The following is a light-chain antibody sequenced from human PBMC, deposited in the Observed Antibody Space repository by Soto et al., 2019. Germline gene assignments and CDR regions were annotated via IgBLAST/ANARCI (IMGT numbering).Light chain of an antibody. V-gene: IGKV3-20*01. Sequence: EVVLTQSPGTLSLSPGSRATLSCRASQSVSNNYLAWYQQKPGQAPRLLVYGASNRATGIPDRFSGSGSGTDFTLTISRLEPEYCAVYYCQQYGSSPWTFGQGTKVEIK. J-gene: IGKJ1*01. CDR1: QSVSNNY. CDR3: QQYGSSPWT. CDR2: GAS.